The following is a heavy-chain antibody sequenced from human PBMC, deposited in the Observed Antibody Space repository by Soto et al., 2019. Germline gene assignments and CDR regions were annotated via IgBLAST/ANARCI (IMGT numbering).Heavy chain of an antibody. CDR2: ITGSSGST. D-gene: IGHD3-10*01. CDR3: AKANTGWFAP. V-gene: IGHV3-23*01. J-gene: IGHJ5*02. CDR1: GFTFGQFV. Sequence: EEQLLESGGDLVQPGGSLRLSCAASGFTFGQFVMTWVRQAPGKGLEWVSTITGSSGSTTYTESVKGRFTISRDNSKKSLELKMNNLRADDTAIYYWAKANTGWFAPWGRGTLVTVSS.